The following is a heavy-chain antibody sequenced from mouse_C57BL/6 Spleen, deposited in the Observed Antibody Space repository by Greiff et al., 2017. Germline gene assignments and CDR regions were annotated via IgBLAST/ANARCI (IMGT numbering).Heavy chain of an antibody. CDR2: SGPGSGST. CDR3: AREKTDWDEDAMDY. CDR1: GYTFTDYY. Sequence: VQLQQSGAELVKPGASVKISCKVSGYTFTDYYINWVKQRPGQGLEWIGKSGPGSGSTYYNEKFKGKATLTADKSSSTAYMQLSSLTSEDSAVYFCAREKTDWDEDAMDYWGQGTSVTVSS. J-gene: IGHJ4*01. V-gene: IGHV1-77*01. D-gene: IGHD4-1*01.